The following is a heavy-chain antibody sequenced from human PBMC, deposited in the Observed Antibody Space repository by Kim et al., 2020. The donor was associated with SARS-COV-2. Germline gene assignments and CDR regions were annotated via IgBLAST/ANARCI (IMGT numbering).Heavy chain of an antibody. J-gene: IGHJ5*02. D-gene: IGHD3-10*01. CDR3: ARAQQVMVRGVIITGNWFDP. V-gene: IGHV4-31*03. CDR1: GGSISSGGYY. Sequence: SETLSLTCTVSGGSISSGGYYWSWIRQHPGKGLEWIGYIYYSGSTYYNPSLKSRVTISVDTSKNQFSLKLSSVTAADTAVYYCARAQQVMVRGVIITGNWFDPWGQGTLVTVSS. CDR2: IYYSGST.